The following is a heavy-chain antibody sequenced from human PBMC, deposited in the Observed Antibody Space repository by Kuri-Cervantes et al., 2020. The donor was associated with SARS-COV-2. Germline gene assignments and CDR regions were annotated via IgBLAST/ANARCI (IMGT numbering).Heavy chain of an antibody. V-gene: IGHV4-38-2*02. CDR1: GYSISSGYY. D-gene: IGHD2-2*02. J-gene: IGHJ5*02. CDR3: AREEYCSSTSCYKSSWFDP. CDR2: IYHSGST. Sequence: GSLRLSCAVSGYSISSGYYWGWIRQPPGKGLEWIGSIYHSGSTYYNPSLKSRVTISVDTSKNQFSLKLSSVTAADTAVYYCAREEYCSSTSCYKSSWFDPWGHGTLVTVSS.